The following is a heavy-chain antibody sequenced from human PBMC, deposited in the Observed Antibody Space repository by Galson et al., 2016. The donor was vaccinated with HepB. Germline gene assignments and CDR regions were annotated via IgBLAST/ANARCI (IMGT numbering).Heavy chain of an antibody. J-gene: IGHJ5*02. D-gene: IGHD3-22*01. CDR1: GGSIGIYY. CDR2: IYYSGST. CDR3: AKGGRFITMTRPEWFDP. V-gene: IGHV4-59*01. Sequence: SETLSLTCTVSGGSIGIYYWNWIRQPPGKGLEWIGYIYYSGSTNYNPSLKSRVTISVDTSKNQFSLKLSSVTTADTAVYYCAKGGRFITMTRPEWFDPWGQGTLVTVSS.